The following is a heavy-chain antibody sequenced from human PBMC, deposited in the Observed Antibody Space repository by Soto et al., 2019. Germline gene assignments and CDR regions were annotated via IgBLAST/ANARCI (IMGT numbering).Heavy chain of an antibody. CDR3: AKVGFWDAFDI. Sequence: GGSLRLSGAGSGCTFSSYAMSWVRQAPGKGLEWVSAISGSGGSTYYADSVKGRFTISRDNSKNTLYLQMNSLRAEDTAVYYCAKVGFWDAFDIWGQGTMVTVSS. V-gene: IGHV3-23*01. J-gene: IGHJ3*02. CDR1: GCTFSSYA. CDR2: ISGSGGST.